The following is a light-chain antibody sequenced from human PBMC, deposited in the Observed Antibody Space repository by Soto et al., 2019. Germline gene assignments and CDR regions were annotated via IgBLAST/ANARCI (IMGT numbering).Light chain of an antibody. CDR3: QQRSDWPIT. CDR1: QSISGN. Sequence: EIVMTQSPGTLSVSPGERATLSCRASQSISGNLVWYQQKPGRAPRLLIYDVSTRATGIPARFSGSGSGTDFTLTITSLEPEDFAVYSCQQRSDWPITFGQGTRLEIK. V-gene: IGKV3-11*01. J-gene: IGKJ5*01. CDR2: DVS.